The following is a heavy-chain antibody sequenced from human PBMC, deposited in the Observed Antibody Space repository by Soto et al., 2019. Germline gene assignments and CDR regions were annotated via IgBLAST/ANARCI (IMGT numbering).Heavy chain of an antibody. Sequence: EVQLAESGGGLVKPGGSLRLSCAASGFPFLNAWMNWVRQAPGKGLEWVGRIRSKSDGGAAEYAAPVNGRFTISRNDSTNTLYLYMDSLKTEDTAVYYCALLPMSWDQGTLVTVSS. V-gene: IGHV3-15*07. CDR1: GFPFLNAW. CDR3: ALLPMS. J-gene: IGHJ4*02. CDR2: IRSKSDGGAA.